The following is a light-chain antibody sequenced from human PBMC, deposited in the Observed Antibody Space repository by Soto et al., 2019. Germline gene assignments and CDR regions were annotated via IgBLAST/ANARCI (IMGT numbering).Light chain of an antibody. CDR1: QSIRRW. J-gene: IGKJ2*01. Sequence: DIQMTQSPSTLSASVGDRVTITCRASQSIRRWVAWYQQKPGKAPNLLIYEASSLETGVPSRFSGTGSGPEFTLTNSSRQPDDFATYYCQQYNNYPYTFVQGTKMEIK. CDR3: QQYNNYPYT. CDR2: EAS. V-gene: IGKV1-5*03.